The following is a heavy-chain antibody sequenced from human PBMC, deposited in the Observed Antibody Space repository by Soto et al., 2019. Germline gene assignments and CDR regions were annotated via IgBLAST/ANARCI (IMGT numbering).Heavy chain of an antibody. CDR1: GDSLVNYS. V-gene: IGHV4-59*01. J-gene: IGHJ4*02. Sequence: XESLSLPGPLVGDSLVNYSWSWIVRPPGKGLEWIRYIYYSGSTNYNTALNSRATKTVNTSKNQLTMKPSSETAADYSGYNCATVRGNDGYIFDYWGQGTLVTVSS. CDR2: IYYSGST. D-gene: IGHD3-22*01. CDR3: ATVRGNDGYIFDY.